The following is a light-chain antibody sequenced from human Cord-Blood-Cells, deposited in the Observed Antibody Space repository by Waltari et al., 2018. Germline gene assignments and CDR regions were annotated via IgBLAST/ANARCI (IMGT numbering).Light chain of an antibody. CDR3: QQYYSTPWT. CDR2: WAS. J-gene: IGKJ1*01. Sequence: DIVMTQSPDSLAVSLGERATINCKSTQSVLYSSNNKNYLDWYQQKQGQPPKLLIYWASTRESGVPDRFSGSGSGTDFTLTISSLQAEDVAVYDCQQYYSTPWTFGQGTKVEIK. V-gene: IGKV4-1*01. CDR1: QSVLYSSNNKNY.